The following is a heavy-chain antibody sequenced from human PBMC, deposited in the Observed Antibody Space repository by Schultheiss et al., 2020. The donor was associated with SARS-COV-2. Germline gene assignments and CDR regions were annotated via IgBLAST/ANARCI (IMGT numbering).Heavy chain of an antibody. CDR2: IYYSGST. J-gene: IGHJ4*02. V-gene: IGHV4-59*12. CDR1: GGSISSYY. CDR3: ARDGRILWFREVDY. Sequence: SETLTLTCTVSGGSISSYYWSWIRQPPGKGLEWIGYIYYSGSTNYNPSLKSRVTISVDTSKNQFSLKLSSVTAADTAVYYCARDGRILWFREVDYWGQGTLVTVSS. D-gene: IGHD3-10*01.